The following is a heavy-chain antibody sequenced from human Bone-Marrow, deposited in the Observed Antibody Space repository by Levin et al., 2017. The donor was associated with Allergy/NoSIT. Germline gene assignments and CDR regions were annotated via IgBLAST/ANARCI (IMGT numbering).Heavy chain of an antibody. Sequence: GESLKISCAASGFTFSRYGMHWVRQAPGKGLEWVAVTSYVGSDEYYADSVKGRFTISRDNSKNTLYLQMDSLRPEDTALYYCATGSFDNWGQGTLVTVSS. V-gene: IGHV3-30*03. CDR2: TSYVGSDE. J-gene: IGHJ4*02. CDR1: GFTFSRYG. CDR3: ATGSFDN.